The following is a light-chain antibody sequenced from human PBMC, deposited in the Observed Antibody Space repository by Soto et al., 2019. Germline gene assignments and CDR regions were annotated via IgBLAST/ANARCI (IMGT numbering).Light chain of an antibody. J-gene: IGKJ1*01. Sequence: EIVLTQSPDTLSLSPGERATLSCRASQSVSSSHLAWYQQKPGQAPRLLIYATSNRATGIPDRFSGSGSGTEFTLSISRLEPEDFALYHCQQYGTSPTFGQGTKV. CDR1: QSVSSSH. CDR2: ATS. CDR3: QQYGTSPT. V-gene: IGKV3-20*01.